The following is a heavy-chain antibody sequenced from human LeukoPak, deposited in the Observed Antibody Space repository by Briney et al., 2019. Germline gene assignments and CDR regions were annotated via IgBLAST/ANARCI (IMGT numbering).Heavy chain of an antibody. CDR1: GFTFSSYA. Sequence: GGSLRLSCAASGFTFSSYAMSWVRQAPGKGLEWVSAISGSGGSTYYADSVKGRFTISRDNSKNTLYLQMDSLRAEDTAVYFCAKVSDRSGGYRPFDSWGQGTLVPVSS. CDR3: AKVSDRSGGYRPFDS. V-gene: IGHV3-23*01. J-gene: IGHJ4*02. D-gene: IGHD3-10*01. CDR2: ISGSGGST.